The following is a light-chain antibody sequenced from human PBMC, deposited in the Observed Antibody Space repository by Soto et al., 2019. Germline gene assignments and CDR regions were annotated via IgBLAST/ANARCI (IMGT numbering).Light chain of an antibody. Sequence: NFMLTQPHSVSESPGKTLSISCTRSSGSIANNYVQWYQQRPGSAPTTVIYENNQRLSGVPDRFSGSTDGSSNSASLTISGLQTEDEADYYCQSYDSDLVVFGGGTMLTVL. J-gene: IGLJ2*01. CDR1: SGSIANNY. CDR2: ENN. CDR3: QSYDSDLVV. V-gene: IGLV6-57*04.